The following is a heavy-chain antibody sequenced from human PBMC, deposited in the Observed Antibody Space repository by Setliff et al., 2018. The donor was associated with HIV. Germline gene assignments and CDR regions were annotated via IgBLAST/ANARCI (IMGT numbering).Heavy chain of an antibody. CDR1: GFIFTDYI. J-gene: IGHJ6*03. CDR2: ISSVGSDI. D-gene: IGHD4-17*01. V-gene: IGHV3-21*01. CDR3: ARDLGVATYGDYGQVLYYHYMDV. Sequence: PGGSLRLSCAASGFIFTDYIMNWVRQAPGKGLEWVSSISSVGSDIYYADSVKGRFIISRDNAKNSLFLQMNSLRAEDTALYFCARDLGVATYGDYGQVLYYHYMDVWGKGTMVTVSS.